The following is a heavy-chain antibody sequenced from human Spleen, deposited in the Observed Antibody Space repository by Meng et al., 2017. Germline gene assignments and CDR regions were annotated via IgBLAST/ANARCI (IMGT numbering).Heavy chain of an antibody. CDR2: IGHSGTT. CDR3: VRSSGWVRTGFDP. Sequence: QPQLQESGPGLVKPSEALSLTCSVSGGSISTSGYYWGWIRQPPGKGLEWIGSIGHSGTTYYTPSLRRRVTVSIDTSKNQFSLEVTSVTAADTAVYYCVRSSGWVRTGFDPWGQGTLVTFSS. D-gene: IGHD6-19*01. V-gene: IGHV4-39*01. CDR1: GGSISTSGYY. J-gene: IGHJ5*02.